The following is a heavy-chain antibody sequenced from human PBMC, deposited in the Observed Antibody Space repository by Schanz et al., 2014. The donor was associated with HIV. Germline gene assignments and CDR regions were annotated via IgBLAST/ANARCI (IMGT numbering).Heavy chain of an antibody. Sequence: VQLVESGGGVVRPGKSLRLSCEASGFTFSNYGMHWVRQAPGKGLEWLSTLSGSGARTYYADSVKGRVTISRDNSKNTLYLQMNSLRVEDTAVYYCAKPEYDSRGNSQSHFDSWGQGTLVTVSS. J-gene: IGHJ4*02. V-gene: IGHV3-23*04. CDR2: LSGSGART. CDR3: AKPEYDSRGNSQSHFDS. D-gene: IGHD3-22*01. CDR1: GFTFSNYG.